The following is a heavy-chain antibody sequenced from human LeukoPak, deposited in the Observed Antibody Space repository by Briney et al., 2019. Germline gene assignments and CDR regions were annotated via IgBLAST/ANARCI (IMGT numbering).Heavy chain of an antibody. CDR1: GGSFSGYY. J-gene: IGHJ6*03. Sequence: SETLSLTCAVYGGSFSGYYWSWIRQPPGKGLEWIGEINHSGSTNYNPSLKSRVNISVDTSKNQFSLKLSSVTAADTAVYYCAREGSAAAGPYYYYMDVWGKGTTVTVSS. V-gene: IGHV4-34*01. D-gene: IGHD6-13*01. CDR3: AREGSAAAGPYYYYMDV. CDR2: INHSGST.